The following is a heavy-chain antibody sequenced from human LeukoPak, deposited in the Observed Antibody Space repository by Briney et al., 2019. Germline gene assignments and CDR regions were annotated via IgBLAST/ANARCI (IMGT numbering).Heavy chain of an antibody. D-gene: IGHD6-13*01. V-gene: IGHV3-30*18. J-gene: IGHJ4*02. CDR1: GFTFSSYG. CDR3: AKGLIAAAGDDY. CDR2: ISYDGSNK. Sequence: GGSLRLSCAASGFTFSSYGMHWVRQAPGKGLEWVAVISYDGSNKYYADSVKGRFTISRDNSKNTLYLQMNSLRAEDTAVYYRAKGLIAAAGDDYWGQGTLVTVSS.